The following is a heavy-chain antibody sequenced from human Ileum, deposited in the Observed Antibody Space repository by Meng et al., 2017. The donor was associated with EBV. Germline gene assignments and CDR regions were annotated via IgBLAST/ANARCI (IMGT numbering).Heavy chain of an antibody. D-gene: IGHD1-26*01. CDR3: AGDPHSGSPH. V-gene: IGHV4-61*01. CDR1: GGSVSSAHSF. Sequence: QRHLQAPGPGLVKPSETLSPTCTVSGGSVSSAHSFWTWIRQPPGKGLEWIGYMSYSGSTNYSPPLESRVTISVDTSKNQFSLKLSSVTAADTAVYYCAGDPHSGSPHWGQGTLVTVSS. CDR2: MSYSGST. J-gene: IGHJ4*02.